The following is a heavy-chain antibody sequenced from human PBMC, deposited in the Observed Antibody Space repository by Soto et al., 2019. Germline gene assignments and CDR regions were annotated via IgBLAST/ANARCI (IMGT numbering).Heavy chain of an antibody. D-gene: IGHD6-19*01. Sequence: PGESLKISCKASGYSFTSYWISWVRQMPGKGLEWIGRIDPTDSYASYSPSSRGHVTITIDKSITTAYLQWNRLEASDTALYFCTSIACSGASAYWGQGTLVTVSS. CDR1: GYSFTSYW. J-gene: IGHJ4*02. CDR3: TSIACSGASAY. V-gene: IGHV5-10-1*01. CDR2: IDPTDSYA.